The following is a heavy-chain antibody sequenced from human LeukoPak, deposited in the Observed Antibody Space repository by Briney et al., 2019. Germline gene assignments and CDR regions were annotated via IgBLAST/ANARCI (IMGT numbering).Heavy chain of an antibody. CDR3: AKDRELTGKTLYYYYYMDV. Sequence: GGSLRLSCAASGFTFSSYAMSWVRQAPGKGLEWVSAISGSGGSTYYADSVKGRFTISRDNSKNTLYLQMNSLRAEDTAVYYCAKDRELTGKTLYYYYYMDVWGKGTTVTVSS. CDR2: ISGSGGST. D-gene: IGHD7-27*01. J-gene: IGHJ6*03. V-gene: IGHV3-23*01. CDR1: GFTFSSYA.